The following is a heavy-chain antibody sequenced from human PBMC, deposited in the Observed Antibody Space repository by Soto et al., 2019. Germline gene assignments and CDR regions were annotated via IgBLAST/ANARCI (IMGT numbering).Heavy chain of an antibody. J-gene: IGHJ4*02. CDR2: IRSKANSYAT. D-gene: IGHD3-10*01. CDR1: GFTFSGSA. CDR3: TLYGSGSLIGDY. V-gene: IGHV3-73*01. Sequence: GGSLRLSCAASGFTFSGSAMHWVRQASGKGLEWVGRIRSKANSYATAYAASVKGRFTISRDDSKNTAYLQMNSLKTEDTAVYYCTLYGSGSLIGDYWGQGTLVTVSS.